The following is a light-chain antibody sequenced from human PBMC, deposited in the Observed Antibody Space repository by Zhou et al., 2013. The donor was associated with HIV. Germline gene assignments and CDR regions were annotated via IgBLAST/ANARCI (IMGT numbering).Light chain of an antibody. J-gene: IGKJ2*01. CDR2: GAS. CDR3: QQYNSYST. CDR1: QDIKTW. V-gene: IGKV1D-16*01. Sequence: DVQMTQSPSSVSASVGDRVTITCRASQDIKTWLAWYQQKPGQPPYLLIYGASSLHGGVPSRFSGRGSGTEFTLTISSLQPDDFATYYCQQYNSYSTFGQGTKLEIK.